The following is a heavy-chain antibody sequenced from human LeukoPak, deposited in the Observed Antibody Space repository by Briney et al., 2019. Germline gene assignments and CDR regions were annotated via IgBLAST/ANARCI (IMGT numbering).Heavy chain of an antibody. J-gene: IGHJ4*02. Sequence: SETLSLTCAVYGGSFSGYYWSWIRQPLGKGLEWIGEINHSGSTNDNPSLKSRVTISVDKSKNQFSLKLSSMTAADTAVYYCARARRDGLKFDYWGQGALVTVSS. CDR3: ARARRDGLKFDY. D-gene: IGHD5-24*01. V-gene: IGHV4-34*01. CDR2: INHSGST. CDR1: GGSFSGYY.